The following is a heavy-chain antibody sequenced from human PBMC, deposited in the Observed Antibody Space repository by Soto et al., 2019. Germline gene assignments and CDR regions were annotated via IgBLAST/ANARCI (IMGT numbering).Heavy chain of an antibody. J-gene: IGHJ3*02. V-gene: IGHV5-51*01. CDR2: IYPGDSDT. CDR1: GYSFSSYW. D-gene: IGHD2-21*01. CDR3: ARRGESHKAFDI. Sequence: GESLKISCKASGYSFSSYWIGWVRQMPGKGLEWLGIIYPGDSDTRYSPSFQGQVTISADKSINTAYLQWSSLKASDTASDTAMYYCARRGESHKAFDIWGQGTMVTVSS.